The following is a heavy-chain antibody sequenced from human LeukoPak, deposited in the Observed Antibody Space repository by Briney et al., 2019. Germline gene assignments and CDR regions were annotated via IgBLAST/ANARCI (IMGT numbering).Heavy chain of an antibody. CDR3: ARHRVVGTTRGRGFDS. Sequence: PSETLSLTCTVPGGSISSSNSYWGWIRQPPGKGLEWIGGVYNSGGTSYNPSLKSRVIISKDTSKDQVSLRLSSVTVADTAVYYRARHRVVGTTRGRGFDSWGQGTLVIVSS. V-gene: IGHV4-39*01. J-gene: IGHJ5*01. D-gene: IGHD1-26*01. CDR1: GGSISSSNSY. CDR2: VYNSGGT.